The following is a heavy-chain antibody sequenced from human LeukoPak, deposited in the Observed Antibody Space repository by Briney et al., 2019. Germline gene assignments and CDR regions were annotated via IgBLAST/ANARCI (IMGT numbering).Heavy chain of an antibody. Sequence: SETQSLTCAVYGGSFSGYYWSWIRQPPGKGLEWIGEINHSGSTYYNPSLKSRVTISVDTSKNQFSLKLSSVTAADTAVYYCARGPPSGDAFDIWGQGTMVTVSS. D-gene: IGHD3-10*01. CDR1: GGSFSGYY. J-gene: IGHJ3*02. CDR2: INHSGST. CDR3: ARGPPSGDAFDI. V-gene: IGHV4-34*01.